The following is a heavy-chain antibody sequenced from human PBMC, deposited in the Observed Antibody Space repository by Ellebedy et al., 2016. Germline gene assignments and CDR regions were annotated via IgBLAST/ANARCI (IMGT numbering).Heavy chain of an antibody. Sequence: ASVKVSCXASGGTFSSYAISWVRQATGQGLEWMGWMNPNSGNTGYAQKFQGRVTMTRNTSISTAYMELSSLRSEDTAVYYCARAGYSYGTDSYYYGMDVWGQGTTVTVSS. CDR1: GGTFSSYA. CDR3: ARAGYSYGTDSYYYGMDV. J-gene: IGHJ6*02. D-gene: IGHD5-18*01. CDR2: MNPNSGNT. V-gene: IGHV1-8*02.